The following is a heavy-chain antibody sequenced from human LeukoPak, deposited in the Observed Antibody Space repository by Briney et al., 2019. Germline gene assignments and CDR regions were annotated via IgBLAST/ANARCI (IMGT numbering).Heavy chain of an antibody. V-gene: IGHV4-59*08. D-gene: IGHD3/OR15-3a*01. Sequence: SETLSLTCTVSGGSISSYYWSWIRQPPGKGLEWIGYIYYSGSTNYNPSLKSRVTISVDTSKNQFSLKLSSVTAADTAVYYCARGSFGLRLDYWGQGTLVTVSS. CDR1: GGSISSYY. CDR2: IYYSGST. CDR3: ARGSFGLRLDY. J-gene: IGHJ4*02.